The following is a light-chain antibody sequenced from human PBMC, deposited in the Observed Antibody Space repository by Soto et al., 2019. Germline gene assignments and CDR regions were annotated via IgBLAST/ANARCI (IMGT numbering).Light chain of an antibody. J-gene: IGKJ4*02. V-gene: IGKV3-11*01. CDR2: DAS. Sequence: VLTQSPATLSLSPGERATLSCRASQSVNTYLAWYQQRPGQAPRLLIYDASNRAAGIPARFSGSGSGTDFTLTISSLEPEDFAVSYGQQRQNWPPLTFGGGSVVEIK. CDR1: QSVNTY. CDR3: QQRQNWPPLT.